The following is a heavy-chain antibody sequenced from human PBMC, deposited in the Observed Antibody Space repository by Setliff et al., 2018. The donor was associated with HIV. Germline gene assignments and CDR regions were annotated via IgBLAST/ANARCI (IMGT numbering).Heavy chain of an antibody. CDR3: TRGPGGTVPKPLEAFDV. J-gene: IGHJ3*01. CDR2: VDYSGDT. CDR1: GATIHYHY. D-gene: IGHD1-7*01. V-gene: IGHV4-59*11. Sequence: SETLSLTCSISGATIHYHYWSWIRQPPGKGLEWIGCVDYSGDTEYNPSLQSRATITRDPSKSQVSLTLNSATAADTAVYYCTRGPGGTVPKPLEAFDVWGRGAVVTVSS.